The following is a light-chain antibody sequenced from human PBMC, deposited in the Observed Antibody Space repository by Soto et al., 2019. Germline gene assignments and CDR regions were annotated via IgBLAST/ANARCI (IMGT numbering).Light chain of an antibody. CDR1: SSDIGAYNF. CDR3: TSWTTSTTMI. V-gene: IGLV2-14*03. CDR2: DVN. Sequence: LTQPASVSGSPGQSITISCTGTSSDIGAYNFVSWYQQHPGKAPKLMLYDVNIRPSGVSNRFSGSKSGNTASLTISGVQAEDEADYYCTSWTTSTTMIFGGGTKVTVL. J-gene: IGLJ2*01.